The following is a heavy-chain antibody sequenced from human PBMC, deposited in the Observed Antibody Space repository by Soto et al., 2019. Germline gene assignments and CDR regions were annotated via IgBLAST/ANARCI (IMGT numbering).Heavy chain of an antibody. Sequence: GGSLRLSCAASGFTFSSYAMSWVRQAPGKGLEWVSAISGSGGHTYYADSVKGRFTISSDNSKNTLYLQMNSLRAEDTAVYYCAKSPPCSGGSCYSINYYYYMDVWGKGTTVTVSS. CDR2: ISGSGGHT. D-gene: IGHD2-15*01. CDR1: GFTFSSYA. V-gene: IGHV3-23*01. J-gene: IGHJ6*03. CDR3: AKSPPCSGGSCYSINYYYYMDV.